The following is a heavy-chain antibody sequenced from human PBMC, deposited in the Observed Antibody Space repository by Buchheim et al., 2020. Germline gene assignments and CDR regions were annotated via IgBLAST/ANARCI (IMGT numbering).Heavy chain of an antibody. V-gene: IGHV3-30-3*01. J-gene: IGHJ6*02. CDR3: ARETELTTFSGYSPIYYNYGMDV. D-gene: IGHD3-22*01. CDR2: ISYDGSNK. CDR1: GFTFSSYA. Sequence: QVQLVESGGGVVQPGRSLRLSCAASGFTFSSYAMHWVRQAPGKGLEWVAVISYDGSNKYYADSVKGRFTISRDNSKNTLYLQMNSLRAEDTAVYYCARETELTTFSGYSPIYYNYGMDVWGQGTT.